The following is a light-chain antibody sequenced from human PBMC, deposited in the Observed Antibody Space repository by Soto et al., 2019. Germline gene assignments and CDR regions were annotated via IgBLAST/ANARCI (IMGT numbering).Light chain of an antibody. V-gene: IGLV1-40*01. CDR2: GNS. Sequence: QSVLTQPPSVSGAPGQRVTISCTGSSSKIGAGYDVHWYQQLPGTAPKLLIYGNSNRPSGVPERFSGSKSGTSASLAITGLQAEDEADYYCQSYDSSLSGSVFGGGTKLTVL. CDR1: SSKIGAGYD. J-gene: IGLJ3*02. CDR3: QSYDSSLSGSV.